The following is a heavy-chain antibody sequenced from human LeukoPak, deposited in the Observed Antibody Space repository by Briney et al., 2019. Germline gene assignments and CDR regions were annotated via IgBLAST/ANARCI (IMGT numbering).Heavy chain of an antibody. V-gene: IGHV1-46*01. CDR2: INPSGGST. CDR1: GYTFTSYY. CDR3: ARDGDLDSTTGTFDI. J-gene: IGHJ3*02. D-gene: IGHD7-27*01. Sequence: ASVKVSCKASGYTFTSYYMHWVRQAPGQGLEWMGIINPSGGSTSYAQKFQGRVTMTRDTSTSTVYMELSSLRSGDTAVYYRARDGDLDSTTGTFDIWGQGTMVTVSS.